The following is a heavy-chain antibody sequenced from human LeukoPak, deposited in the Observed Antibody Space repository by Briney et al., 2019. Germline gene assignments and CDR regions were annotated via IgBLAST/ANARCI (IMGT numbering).Heavy chain of an antibody. CDR3: ARLSLVARGFKMNAFDI. Sequence: SVKVSCKASGGTLNSYVISWVRQAPGQGLEWMGGIIPISGTTNDAQKFQGRVTITADKSTSTAYMELSSLRSEDTAVYYCARLSLVARGFKMNAFDIWGQGTMVTVSS. CDR1: GGTLNSYV. D-gene: IGHD2-15*01. V-gene: IGHV1-69*06. CDR2: IIPISGTT. J-gene: IGHJ3*02.